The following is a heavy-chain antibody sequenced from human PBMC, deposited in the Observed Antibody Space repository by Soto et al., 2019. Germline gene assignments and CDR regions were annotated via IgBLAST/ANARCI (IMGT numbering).Heavy chain of an antibody. Sequence: PSETLSLTCAVYGGSFSGYYWSWIRQPPGKGLEWIGEINHSGSTNYNPSLKSRVTISVDTSKNRFSLKLSSVTAADTAVYYCARDGEAGTGYYYYGMDVWGQGTTVTVSS. D-gene: IGHD6-19*01. CDR3: ARDGEAGTGYYYYGMDV. J-gene: IGHJ6*02. CDR1: GGSFSGYY. V-gene: IGHV4-34*01. CDR2: INHSGST.